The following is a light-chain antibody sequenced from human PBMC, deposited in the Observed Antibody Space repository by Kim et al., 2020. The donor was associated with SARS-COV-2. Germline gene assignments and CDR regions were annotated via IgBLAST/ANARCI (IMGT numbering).Light chain of an antibody. Sequence: YVSGYQPNPGKTPRLILYDVNERPSGISNRFSGSGSGNPASLTNSGLPAEDEADYHCSSYTPPSTWVFGRGTQLTVL. J-gene: IGLJ3*02. CDR2: DVN. CDR3: SSYTPPSTWV. CDR1: Y. V-gene: IGLV2-14*03.